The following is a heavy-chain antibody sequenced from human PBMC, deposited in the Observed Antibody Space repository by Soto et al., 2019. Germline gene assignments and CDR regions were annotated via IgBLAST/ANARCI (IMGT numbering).Heavy chain of an antibody. V-gene: IGHV4-59*01. D-gene: IGHD5-18*01. Sequence: SETLSLTCTVSGGSISSYYWSWIRQSPGKGLEWIGYIYSSGNTNYNPSLKSRVTISVDTSKNQFSLKLSSVSAADTAVYYCASTTAMAPGYFAYWGQGTLVTVSS. CDR2: IYSSGNT. CDR3: ASTTAMAPGYFAY. CDR1: GGSISSYY. J-gene: IGHJ4*02.